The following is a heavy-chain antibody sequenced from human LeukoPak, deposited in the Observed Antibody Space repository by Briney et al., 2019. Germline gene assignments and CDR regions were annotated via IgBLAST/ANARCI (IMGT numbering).Heavy chain of an antibody. Sequence: GGPLRLSCAASGFTFSSYAMSWVRQAPGKGLEWVSAISGSGGSTYYADSVKGRFTISRDNSKNTLYLQMNSLRAEDTAVYYCAKDLTVATLRTPFQHWGQGTLVTVSS. D-gene: IGHD4-23*01. CDR3: AKDLTVATLRTPFQH. CDR1: GFTFSSYA. J-gene: IGHJ1*01. CDR2: ISGSGGST. V-gene: IGHV3-23*01.